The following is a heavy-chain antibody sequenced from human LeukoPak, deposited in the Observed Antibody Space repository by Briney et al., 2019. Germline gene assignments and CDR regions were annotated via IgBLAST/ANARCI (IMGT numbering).Heavy chain of an antibody. CDR2: ISTSASST. D-gene: IGHD5-24*01. CDR3: AKGFATIDY. Sequence: VGSLRLSCAASGFTFSSYAMSWVRQAPGKGLEWVSGISTSASSTYYADSVKGRFTISRDNSKNMLYLQMNSLRAEDTAVYYCAKGFATIDYWGQGTLVTVSS. J-gene: IGHJ4*02. V-gene: IGHV3-23*01. CDR1: GFTFSSYA.